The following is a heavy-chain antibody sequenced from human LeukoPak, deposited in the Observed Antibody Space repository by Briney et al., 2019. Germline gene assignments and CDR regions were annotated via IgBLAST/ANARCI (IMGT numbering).Heavy chain of an antibody. J-gene: IGHJ6*03. Sequence: ASVKVSCKASGYTFTSYGISWVRQAPGQGLEWMGWISAYNGNTNYAQKFQGRVTMTRDTSISTAYMELSRLRSDDTAVYYCARDRANIVATILGGGVYYHMDVWGKGTTVTVSS. CDR2: ISAYNGNT. CDR1: GYTFTSYG. CDR3: ARDRANIVATILGGGVYYHMDV. V-gene: IGHV1-18*01. D-gene: IGHD5-12*01.